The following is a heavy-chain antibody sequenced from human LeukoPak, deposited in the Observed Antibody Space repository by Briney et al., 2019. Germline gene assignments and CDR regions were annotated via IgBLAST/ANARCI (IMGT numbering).Heavy chain of an antibody. V-gene: IGHV4-59*01. Sequence: PSQTLSLTCSVSFGSISSFSWAWIRQPPGKGLEWIGFVYKRQSANYHPSLESRLTISVDTSSNQFSLKLTSVTAADAAVYYCASVSGPGVATGSRTFDLWGQGTMVTVSS. CDR3: ASVSGPGVATGSRTFDL. J-gene: IGHJ3*01. CDR2: VYKRQSA. D-gene: IGHD2-8*01. CDR1: FGSISSFS.